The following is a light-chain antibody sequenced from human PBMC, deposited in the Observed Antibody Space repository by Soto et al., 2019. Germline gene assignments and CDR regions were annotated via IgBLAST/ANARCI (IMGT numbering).Light chain of an antibody. V-gene: IGKV1-5*01. J-gene: IGKJ2*01. CDR2: DAS. CDR1: QSISSW. Sequence: DIQMTQSPSTLSASVGDRVTITCRACQSISSWLAWYQQKPGKAPKLLIYDASRLESGVPSRFSGSGSGTEFTLTISSLQPDDFATYYCQQYRTFGQGTKLEIK. CDR3: QQYRT.